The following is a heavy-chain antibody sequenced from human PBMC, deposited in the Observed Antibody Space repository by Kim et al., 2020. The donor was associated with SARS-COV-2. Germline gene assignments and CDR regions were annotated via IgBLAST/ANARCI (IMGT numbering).Heavy chain of an antibody. Sequence: SETLSLTCTVSGGSISSGGYYWSWIRQHPGKGLEWIGYIYYSGSTYYNPSLKSRVTISVDTSKNQFSLKLSSVTAADTVVYYCAREYYDSSGYYDYWGQGTLVTVSS. J-gene: IGHJ4*02. D-gene: IGHD3-22*01. CDR3: AREYYDSSGYYDY. CDR1: GGSISSGGYY. V-gene: IGHV4-31*03. CDR2: IYYSGST.